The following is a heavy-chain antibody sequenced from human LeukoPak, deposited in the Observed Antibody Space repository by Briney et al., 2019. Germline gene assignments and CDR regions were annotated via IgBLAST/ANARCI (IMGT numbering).Heavy chain of an antibody. V-gene: IGHV3-21*01. CDR2: ISSSSSYI. D-gene: IGHD3-22*01. J-gene: IGHJ6*03. Sequence: GGSLRLSCAASGFTFSSYSMNWVRQAPGKGLEWVSSISSSSSYIYYADSVKGRFTSSRDNAKNSLYLQMNSLRAEDTAVYYCARLRDPAYYDSSGPSRMDVWGKGTTVTVSS. CDR1: GFTFSSYS. CDR3: ARLRDPAYYDSSGPSRMDV.